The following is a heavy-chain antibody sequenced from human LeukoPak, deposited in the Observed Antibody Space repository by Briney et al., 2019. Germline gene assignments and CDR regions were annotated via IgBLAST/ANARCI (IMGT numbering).Heavy chain of an antibody. Sequence: SQTLSLTCTVSGGSISSGNYWWSWIRQHPGKGLEWIGYIYYSGSTLYNPSLQNRASISVDTSKNQFSLRLNSVTAADTAVYYCAISDGYCSSTTCYNPFDYWGQGTLVTVSS. J-gene: IGHJ4*02. CDR3: AISDGYCSSTTCYNPFDY. CDR1: GGSISSGNYW. CDR2: IYYSGST. D-gene: IGHD2-2*02. V-gene: IGHV4-31*03.